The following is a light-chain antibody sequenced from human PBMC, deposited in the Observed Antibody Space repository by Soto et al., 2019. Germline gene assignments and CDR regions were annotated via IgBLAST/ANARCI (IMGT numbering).Light chain of an antibody. Sequence: EIVMTQSPATLSVSPGERATLSCRASQSVSSNLAWYQQKPGQAPSLLIYEISARATGIPTRFSGSGSGTEFTLTISSLQSEDFAVYYFQQYNDWPLTFGGGTKVEIK. CDR2: EIS. CDR1: QSVSSN. V-gene: IGKV3D-15*01. CDR3: QQYNDWPLT. J-gene: IGKJ4*01.